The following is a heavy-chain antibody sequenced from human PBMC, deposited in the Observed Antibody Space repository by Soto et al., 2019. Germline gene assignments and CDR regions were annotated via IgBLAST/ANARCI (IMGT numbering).Heavy chain of an antibody. CDR2: IFYSGST. D-gene: IGHD5-18*01. J-gene: IGHJ5*02. CDR3: AKDSGYNYGYFRWFDP. CDR1: GGSISGSNYY. Sequence: SETLSLTCTVSGGSISGSNYYWGWIRQPPGRGLEWIGHIFYSGSTNYNPALKSRVTISVDTSKSQFSLKLSSVTAADTAVYYCAKDSGYNYGYFRWFDPWAQGTLVTVSS. V-gene: IGHV4-61*01.